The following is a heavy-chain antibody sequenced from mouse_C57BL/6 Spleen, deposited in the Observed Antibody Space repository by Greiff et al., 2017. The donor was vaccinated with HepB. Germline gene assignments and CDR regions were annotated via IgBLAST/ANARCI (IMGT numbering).Heavy chain of an antibody. J-gene: IGHJ2*01. CDR3: ARDYDMAY. CDR2: ISRGSSTI. CDR1: GFTFSDYG. D-gene: IGHD2-4*01. V-gene: IGHV5-17*01. Sequence: DVQLEESGGGLVKSGGSLKLSCAASGFTFSDYGMHWVREAPETGLEWVAYISRGSSTIYYADTVKGRFTISRDNAENTLYLQMTSLSSEDTALYYCARDYDMAYWGQGTTLTVS.